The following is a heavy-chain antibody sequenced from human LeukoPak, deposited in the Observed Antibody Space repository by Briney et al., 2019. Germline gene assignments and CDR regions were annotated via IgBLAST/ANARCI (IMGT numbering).Heavy chain of an antibody. J-gene: IGHJ6*02. CDR3: ARTEDIVVVPAAMGMDV. CDR2: INPNSGGT. Sequence: ASVKVSCKASGYTFTGYYMHWVRQAPGQGLEWMGWINPNSGGTNYAQKFQGRVTMTRDTSISTAYMELSRLRSDDTVVYYCARTEDIVVVPAAMGMDVWGQGTTVTVSS. D-gene: IGHD2-2*01. CDR1: GYTFTGYY. V-gene: IGHV1-2*02.